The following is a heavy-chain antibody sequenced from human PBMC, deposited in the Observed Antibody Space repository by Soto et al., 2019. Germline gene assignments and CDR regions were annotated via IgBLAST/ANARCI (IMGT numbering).Heavy chain of an antibody. D-gene: IGHD3-22*01. J-gene: IGHJ4*02. CDR3: AKDRYLDHHSRGYFFDN. CDR1: GGTFSSYA. Sequence: SVKVSCKASGGTFSSYAISWVRQAPGQGLEWMGRIIPILGIANYAQKFQGRVTITADKSTSTAYMELSSLRSEDTAVYYCAKDRYLDHHSRGYFFDNWGQGTLVTVSS. CDR2: IIPILGIA. V-gene: IGHV1-69*04.